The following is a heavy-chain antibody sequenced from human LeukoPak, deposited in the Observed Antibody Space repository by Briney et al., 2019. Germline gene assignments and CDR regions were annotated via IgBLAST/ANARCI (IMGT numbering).Heavy chain of an antibody. CDR1: GGSISIYY. Sequence: ASETLSLTCTVSGGSISIYYWSWIRQPPGKGLEWIGYIYYSGSTNYNPSLKSRVTISVDTSKNQFSLKLSSVTAADTAVYYCARALYSGEYYFDYWGQGTLVTVSS. CDR3: ARALYSGEYYFDY. CDR2: IYYSGST. J-gene: IGHJ4*02. D-gene: IGHD1-26*01. V-gene: IGHV4-59*01.